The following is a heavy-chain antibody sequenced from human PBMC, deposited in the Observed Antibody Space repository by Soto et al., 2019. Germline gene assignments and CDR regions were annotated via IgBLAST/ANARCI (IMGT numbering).Heavy chain of an antibody. Sequence: EVQLVESGGGLDRPGGSLRLSCAASGLAFRSFLMSWVRQAPGGGLEGVANINQDGRDTYYSDSVRDRFTISRDNDGNSLFQPMNRLGAEDTAVYYSATYHDDEWESYRHRYWGQGTLVNVSS. J-gene: IGHJ4*02. D-gene: IGHD3-16*02. CDR1: GLAFRSFL. V-gene: IGHV3-7*01. CDR2: INQDGRDT. CDR3: ATYHDDEWESYRHRY.